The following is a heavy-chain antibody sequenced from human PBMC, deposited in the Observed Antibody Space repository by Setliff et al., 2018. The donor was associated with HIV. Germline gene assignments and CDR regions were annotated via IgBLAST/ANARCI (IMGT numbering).Heavy chain of an antibody. Sequence: QSGGSLRLSCAASEFTFSVYAMSWLRQAPGKGLEWVSGISGSGSSTYYADSVKGRFTISRDNSKNTLYLQMNRLRADDTAIYYCAKGASLVPRRPHFCYFDYWGQGALVTVSS. CDR1: EFTFSVYA. CDR3: AKGASLVPRRPHFCYFDY. D-gene: IGHD3-16*02. J-gene: IGHJ4*02. V-gene: IGHV3-23*01. CDR2: ISGSGSST.